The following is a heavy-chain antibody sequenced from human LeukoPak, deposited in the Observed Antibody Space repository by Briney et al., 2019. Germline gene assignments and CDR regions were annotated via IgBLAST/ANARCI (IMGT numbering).Heavy chain of an antibody. CDR2: IYTSGST. J-gene: IGHJ4*02. CDR1: SGSISSGSYY. V-gene: IGHV4-61*02. Sequence: PSETLSLTCTVSSGSISSGSYYWSWIRQPAGKGLEWIGRIYTSGSTNYNPSLKSRVAISVDTSNNQVSLNLSSVTAADTAIYYCAGSRGLRYFDWLPAFDYWGQGILVTVSS. D-gene: IGHD3-9*01. CDR3: AGSRGLRYFDWLPAFDY.